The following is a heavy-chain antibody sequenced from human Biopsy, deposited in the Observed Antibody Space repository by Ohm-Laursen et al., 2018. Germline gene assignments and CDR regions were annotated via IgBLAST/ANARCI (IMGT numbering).Heavy chain of an antibody. J-gene: IGHJ4*02. CDR2: INCKTGAT. V-gene: IGHV1-2*02. Sequence: GASVKVSCKASSYTFTDYNIHWMRQAPGQGLEWLGYINCKTGATNYAQKFQGTVTMTRDTSISTAHLALGSLRSADTAIYYCARDPLNGHKHFDYWGQGPLVTVSS. CDR3: ARDPLNGHKHFDY. CDR1: SYTFTDYN. D-gene: IGHD2-8*01.